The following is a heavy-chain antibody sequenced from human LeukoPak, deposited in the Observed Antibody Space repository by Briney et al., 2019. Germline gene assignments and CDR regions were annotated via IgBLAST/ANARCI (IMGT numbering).Heavy chain of an antibody. V-gene: IGHV4-34*01. Sequence: SETLSLTCAVYGGSFSGYYWSWIRQPPGKGLEWIGEINHSGSTNYNPSLKSRVTISVDTSKNQFSLKLSSVTAADTAVYYCARRSMAASVGHVDYWGQGTLVTVSS. CDR1: GGSFSGYY. D-gene: IGHD5-24*01. J-gene: IGHJ4*02. CDR2: INHSGST. CDR3: ARRSMAASVGHVDY.